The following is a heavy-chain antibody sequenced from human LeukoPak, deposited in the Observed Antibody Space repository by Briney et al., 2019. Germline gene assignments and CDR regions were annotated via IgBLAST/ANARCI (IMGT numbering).Heavy chain of an antibody. J-gene: IGHJ4*02. D-gene: IGHD2-15*01. V-gene: IGHV4-4*02. CDR3: ARDLESYCSGGSCYYFDY. CDR1: GGSISSSNW. Sequence: SETLSLTCAVSGGSISSSNWWSWVRQPPGKGLEWIGEIYHSGSTNYNPSLKSRVTISVDKSKNQFSLKLSSVTAADTAVYYCARDLESYCSGGSCYYFDYWGQGTLVTVSS. CDR2: IYHSGST.